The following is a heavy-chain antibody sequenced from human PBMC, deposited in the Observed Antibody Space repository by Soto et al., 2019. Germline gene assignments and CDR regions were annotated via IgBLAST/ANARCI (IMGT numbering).Heavy chain of an antibody. V-gene: IGHV3-21*01. J-gene: IGHJ3*02. CDR2: ISSSSSYI. CDR3: ATYRLHSKWIDAFDI. Sequence: GGSLRLSCAASGFTFSSYSMNWVRQAPGKGLEWVSSISSSSSYIYYADSVKGRFTISRDNAKNSLYLQMNSLRAEDTAVYYCATYRLHSKWIDAFDIWGQGTMVTVSS. CDR1: GFTFSSYS. D-gene: IGHD4-4*01.